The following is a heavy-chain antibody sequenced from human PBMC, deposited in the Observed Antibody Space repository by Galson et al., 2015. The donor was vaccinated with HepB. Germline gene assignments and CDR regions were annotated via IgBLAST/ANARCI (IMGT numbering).Heavy chain of an antibody. CDR2: INSRGTI. V-gene: IGHV3-69-1*02. J-gene: IGHJ4*02. Sequence: SLRLSCAVSGFTFSDYWMHWVRQAPGKGLVWVSRINSRGTIYYADSVKGRFIISRDSAKNSLFQQMNSLRVEDTAVYYCARGGFSFPYWGQGTRVTVSS. D-gene: IGHD2-2*01. CDR3: ARGGFSFPY. CDR1: GFTFSDYW.